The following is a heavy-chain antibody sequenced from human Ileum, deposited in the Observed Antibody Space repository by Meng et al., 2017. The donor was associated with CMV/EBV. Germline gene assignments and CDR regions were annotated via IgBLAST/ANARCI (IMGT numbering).Heavy chain of an antibody. V-gene: IGHV3-30*01. D-gene: IGHD6-19*01. Sequence: GESLKISCAASGFTFSSYAMHWVRQAPGKGLEWVAVISYDGSNTYYADSVKDRFTISRDNSKNTLYLQMNSQRAEDKAVYYCARDGPRYSSGWYYYFDYWGQGTLVTVAS. CDR3: ARDGPRYSSGWYYYFDY. CDR2: ISYDGSNT. CDR1: GFTFSSYA. J-gene: IGHJ4*02.